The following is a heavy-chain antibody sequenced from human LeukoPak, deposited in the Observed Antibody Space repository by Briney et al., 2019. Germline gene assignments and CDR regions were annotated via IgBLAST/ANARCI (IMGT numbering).Heavy chain of an antibody. D-gene: IGHD1-26*01. V-gene: IGHV3-11*06. Sequence: GGSLRLSCAASGFTFSDYYMSWIRQAPGKGLVWVSRISSDGTNTNYADSVKGRFTISRDNAKNSLYLQMDSLGPEDTAVYYCARDPYSGNYGNDYYYYMDVWGKGTTVTISS. CDR2: ISSDGTNT. CDR1: GFTFSDYY. J-gene: IGHJ6*03. CDR3: ARDPYSGNYGNDYYYYMDV.